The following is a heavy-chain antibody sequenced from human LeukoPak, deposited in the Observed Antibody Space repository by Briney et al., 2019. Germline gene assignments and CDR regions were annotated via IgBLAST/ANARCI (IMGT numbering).Heavy chain of an antibody. CDR3: ARGPTDRKGGTYYYDSSGSTYYFDY. J-gene: IGHJ4*02. CDR2: INHSGST. Sequence: SETLSLTCAVYGGSFSGYYWSWIRQPPGKGLEWIGEINHSGSTNYNPSLKSRVTISVDTSKNQFSLKPSSVTAADTAVYYCARGPTDRKGGTYYYDSSGSTYYFDYWGQGTLVTVSS. CDR1: GGSFSGYY. V-gene: IGHV4-34*01. D-gene: IGHD3-22*01.